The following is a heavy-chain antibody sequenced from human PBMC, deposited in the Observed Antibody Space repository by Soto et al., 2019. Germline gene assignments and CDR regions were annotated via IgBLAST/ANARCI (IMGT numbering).Heavy chain of an antibody. CDR2: ISSGSGNI. CDR1: GFIFSSYD. D-gene: IGHD3-10*01. Sequence: EVQLVESGGGLVQPGGSLRLSCAASGFIFSSYDMNWVRQAPGKGLEWVSYISSGSGNILYGDSVKGRFTISRDNAKNSLYPQVNMLSAEDTAVYYCARAYGTGGLTWFEPWGQGTLVTVSS. V-gene: IGHV3-48*04. J-gene: IGHJ5*02. CDR3: ARAYGTGGLTWFEP.